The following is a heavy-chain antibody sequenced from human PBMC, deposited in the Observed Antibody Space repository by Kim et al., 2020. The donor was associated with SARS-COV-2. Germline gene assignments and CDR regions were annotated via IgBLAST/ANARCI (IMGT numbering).Heavy chain of an antibody. CDR3: AKDWGIAVAGKGGGGMDV. J-gene: IGHJ6*02. CDR2: ISYDGSNK. Sequence: GGSLRLSCAASGFTFNNYGMHWVRQAPGKGLEWVAVISYDGSNKYYADSVKGRFTISRDNSKNTLYLQMNSLRAEDTAVYYCAKDWGIAVAGKGGGGMDVWGQGNTVTVSS. CDR1: GFTFNNYG. V-gene: IGHV3-30*18. D-gene: IGHD6-13*01.